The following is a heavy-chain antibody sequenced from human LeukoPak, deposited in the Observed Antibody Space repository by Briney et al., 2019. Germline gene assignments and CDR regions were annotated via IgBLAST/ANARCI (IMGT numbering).Heavy chain of an antibody. CDR3: ARGVEEYYYGSGSYISYYYMDV. J-gene: IGHJ6*03. V-gene: IGHV1-18*01. CDR2: ISAYNGNT. CDR1: GYTFTSYG. D-gene: IGHD3-10*01. Sequence: ASVKVSCKASGYTFTSYGISWVRQAPGQGLEWMGWISAYNGNTNYAQKLQGRVTMTTDTSTSTAYMELRSLRSDDTAVYYCARGVEEYYYGSGSYISYYYMDVWGKGTTVTVSS.